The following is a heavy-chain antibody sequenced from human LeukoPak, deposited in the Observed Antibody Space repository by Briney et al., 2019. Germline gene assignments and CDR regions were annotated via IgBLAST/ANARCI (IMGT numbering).Heavy chain of an antibody. CDR3: ARNDYGTYYFGY. CDR1: GFTFSIYA. Sequence: GGSLRLSCAASGFTFSIYAMRWVRQAPGKGLEWVAVISYDGSDKYYADSVKGRFTISRDNSKHTLYVQMNILRAEVKALYYCARNDYGTYYFGYWGQGTLVTVSS. V-gene: IGHV3-30*04. J-gene: IGHJ4*02. CDR2: ISYDGSDK. D-gene: IGHD4-17*01.